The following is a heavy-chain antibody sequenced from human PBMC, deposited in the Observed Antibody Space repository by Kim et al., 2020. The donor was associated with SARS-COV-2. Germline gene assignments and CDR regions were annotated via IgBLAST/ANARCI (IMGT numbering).Heavy chain of an antibody. D-gene: IGHD3-10*01. Sequence: SLKGRVTISVDTSKNQLSLKMSSVTAADTAVYYCARRGYYGSGSPLYFDYWGQGTLVTVSS. J-gene: IGHJ4*02. CDR3: ARRGYYGSGSPLYFDY. V-gene: IGHV4-34*13.